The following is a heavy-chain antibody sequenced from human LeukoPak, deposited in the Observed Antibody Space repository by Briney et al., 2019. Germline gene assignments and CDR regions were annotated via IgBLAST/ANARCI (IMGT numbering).Heavy chain of an antibody. D-gene: IGHD2-2*01. Sequence: SVKVSCKASGYTFTSYAISWVRQAPGQGLEWMGGIIPIFGTANYAQKFQGRVTITADESTSTAYMELSSLRSEDTAVYYCATSLEADPYCSSTSCYGSYYYYGMDVWGQGTTVTVSS. J-gene: IGHJ6*02. CDR2: IIPIFGTA. CDR1: GYTFTSYA. V-gene: IGHV1-69*13. CDR3: ATSLEADPYCSSTSCYGSYYYYGMDV.